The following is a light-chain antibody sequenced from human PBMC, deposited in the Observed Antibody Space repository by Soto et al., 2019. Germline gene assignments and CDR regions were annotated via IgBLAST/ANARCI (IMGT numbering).Light chain of an antibody. CDR1: QGISNY. Sequence: DIQMTQSPSSLSASVGDRVTIKCRASQGISNYVAWYQQKPGKAPKLLIYTASTLQSGVPSRFSGSGSGTDFTLTISSLKPEDVATYYCQKYNRAPTWTFGQGTKVEIK. CDR3: QKYNRAPTWT. V-gene: IGKV1-27*01. J-gene: IGKJ1*01. CDR2: TAS.